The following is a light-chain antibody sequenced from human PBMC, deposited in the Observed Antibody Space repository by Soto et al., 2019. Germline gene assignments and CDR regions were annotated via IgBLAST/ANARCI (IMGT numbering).Light chain of an antibody. J-gene: IGLJ2*01. CDR3: SSYAGSSNMI. CDR1: SSDVGGSTY. CDR2: EVS. V-gene: IGLV2-8*01. Sequence: QSVLTQPPSASGSPGQSVTISCTGTSSDVGGSTYVSWYQQHPSKAPKLMIYEVSKRPSGVPDRFSGSKSGNTASLTVSGLQAEDEADYYCSSYAGSSNMIFGGGTKLTVL.